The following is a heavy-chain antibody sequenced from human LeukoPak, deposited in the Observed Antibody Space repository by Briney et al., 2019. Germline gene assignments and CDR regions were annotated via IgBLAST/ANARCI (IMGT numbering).Heavy chain of an antibody. CDR2: INHSGST. V-gene: IGHV4-34*01. D-gene: IGHD2-2*03. CDR1: GGSFSGYY. Sequence: PSETLSLTCAVYGGSFSGYYWSWIRQPPGKGLEWIGEINHSGSTNYNPSLKRRVTISVDTSKNQFSLKLSSVPAADTAVYYCARGSMDIVVVPAAVTWFDPWGQGTLVTVSS. CDR3: ARGSMDIVVVPAAVTWFDP. J-gene: IGHJ5*02.